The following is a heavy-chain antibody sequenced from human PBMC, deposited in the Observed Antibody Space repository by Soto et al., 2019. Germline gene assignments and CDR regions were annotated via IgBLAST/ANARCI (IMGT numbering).Heavy chain of an antibody. Sequence: EVQLLESGGALVQPGGSLRLSCAASGCTFSNHAMNWVRQAPGKGLERVSTISDSGSTYYADSVKGRFTISRDNSKNTLYLQMNSLRAEDTAVYYCARDPGGHYCTSTSCLYFFDHWGQGTLVIVSS. CDR2: ISDSGST. CDR3: ARDPGGHYCTSTSCLYFFDH. CDR1: GCTFSNHA. J-gene: IGHJ4*02. V-gene: IGHV3-23*01. D-gene: IGHD2-2*01.